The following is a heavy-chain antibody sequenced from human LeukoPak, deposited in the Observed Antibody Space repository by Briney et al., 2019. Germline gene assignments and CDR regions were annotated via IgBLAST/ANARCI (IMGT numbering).Heavy chain of an antibody. CDR3: AHRGLQRSLDF. CDR2: IYGDDDK. CDR1: GFSLSTSGVG. J-gene: IGHJ4*02. Sequence: SGPTLVKPTQTLTLTCTFSGFSLSTSGVGVGWIRQPPGKALEWLALIYGDDDKRYSPSLRSRLIITKDTSKNQVVLTMTNMDPVDTSTYYCAHRGLQRSLDFWGQGTLVTVSS. V-gene: IGHV2-5*02. D-gene: IGHD5-24*01.